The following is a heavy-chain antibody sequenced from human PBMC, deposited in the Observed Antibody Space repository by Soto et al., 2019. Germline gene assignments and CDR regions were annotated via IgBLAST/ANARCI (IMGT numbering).Heavy chain of an antibody. J-gene: IGHJ4*02. V-gene: IGHV3-30*14. CDR3: ASRAYSGPTGLFDY. D-gene: IGHD5-12*01. Sequence: PGGSLRLSCAASGFTFSYYSMHWVRQAPGKGLEWVAVISYDGSNKYYADSVDSVKGRFTISRDNSKSTLYLQMNSLRAEDTAVYYCASRAYSGPTGLFDYWGQGTLVTVSS. CDR2: ISYDGSNK. CDR1: GFTFSYYS.